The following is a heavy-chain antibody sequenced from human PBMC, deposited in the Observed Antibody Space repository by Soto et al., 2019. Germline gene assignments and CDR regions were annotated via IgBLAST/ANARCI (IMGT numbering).Heavy chain of an antibody. CDR2: INWNGGST. D-gene: IGHD2-21*02. Sequence: PGGSLRLSCAASGVTFDDYGMSWVRQAPGKGLEWVSGINWNGGSTGYADSVKGRFTISRDNAKNSLYLQMNSLRAEDTALYYSASTTFGGNSPIDYWGQGTLVTVSS. CDR3: ASTTFGGNSPIDY. V-gene: IGHV3-20*04. J-gene: IGHJ4*02. CDR1: GVTFDDYG.